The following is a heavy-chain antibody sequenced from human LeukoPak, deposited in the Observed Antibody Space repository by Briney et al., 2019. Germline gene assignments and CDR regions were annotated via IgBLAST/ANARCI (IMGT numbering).Heavy chain of an antibody. CDR1: GYSFTDFF. Sequence: ASVKVSCKASGYSFTDFFIHWVRQAPGQGLEWMGWINPNSGATNYAREFQGRVTMTRGTSITTASMELSRLTSDDTAVYYCAAIVGSTSYYYHGVDVWGQGATVTVSS. J-gene: IGHJ6*02. CDR3: AAIVGSTSYYYHGVDV. CDR2: INPNSGAT. D-gene: IGHD1-26*01. V-gene: IGHV1-2*02.